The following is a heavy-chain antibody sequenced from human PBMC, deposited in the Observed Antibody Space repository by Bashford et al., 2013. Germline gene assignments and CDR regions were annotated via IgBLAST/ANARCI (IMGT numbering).Heavy chain of an antibody. Sequence: WVRQMPGKGLEWMGIIYPGDSDTRYSPSFQGQVTISADKSISTAYLQWSSLKASDTAMYYCARLLRPHWYFDLWGLAPWSPSPQ. D-gene: IGHD2-21*02. CDR2: IYPGDSDT. J-gene: IGHJ2*01. CDR3: ARLLRPHWYFDL. V-gene: IGHV5-51*01.